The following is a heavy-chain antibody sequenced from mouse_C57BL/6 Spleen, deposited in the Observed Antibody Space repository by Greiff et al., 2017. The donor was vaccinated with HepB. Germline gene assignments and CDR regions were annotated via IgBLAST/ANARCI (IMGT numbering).Heavy chain of an antibody. Sequence: QVHVKQSGAELARPGASVKMSCKASGYTFTSYTMHWVKQRPGQGLEWIGYINPSSGYTKYNQKFKDKATLTADKSSSTAYMQLSSLTSEDSAVYYCARGSNLHFDYWGQGTTLTVSS. CDR2: INPSSGYT. CDR1: GYTFTSYT. CDR3: ARGSNLHFDY. D-gene: IGHD2-5*01. J-gene: IGHJ2*01. V-gene: IGHV1-4*01.